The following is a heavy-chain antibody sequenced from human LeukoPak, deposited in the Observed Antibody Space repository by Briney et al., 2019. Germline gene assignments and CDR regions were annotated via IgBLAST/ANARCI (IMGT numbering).Heavy chain of an antibody. CDR1: GGSISCGGYY. Sequence: PSETLSLTCTVSGGSISCGGYYWSWIRQHPGTGLEWIGYIYYSGSTYYNPSLKSRVTISVDTSKNQFSLKLSSVTAADTAVYYCARGVGCSGGSCYSDAFDIWGQGTMVTVSS. CDR2: IYYSGST. D-gene: IGHD2-15*01. V-gene: IGHV4-31*03. CDR3: ARGVGCSGGSCYSDAFDI. J-gene: IGHJ3*02.